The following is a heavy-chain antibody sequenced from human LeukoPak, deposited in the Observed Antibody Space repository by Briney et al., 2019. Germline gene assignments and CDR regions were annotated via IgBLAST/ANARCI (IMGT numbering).Heavy chain of an antibody. CDR1: GFTFSSYW. Sequence: GGSLRLSCAASGFTFSSYWMSWVRQAPGKGLEWVANIKQDGSEKYYVDSVKGRFTISRDNAKNSLYLQMNSLRAEDTAVYYCARAPYSYGYPYYYYYYMDVWGKGTTVTVSS. D-gene: IGHD5-18*01. CDR2: IKQDGSEK. V-gene: IGHV3-7*01. CDR3: ARAPYSYGYPYYYYYYMDV. J-gene: IGHJ6*03.